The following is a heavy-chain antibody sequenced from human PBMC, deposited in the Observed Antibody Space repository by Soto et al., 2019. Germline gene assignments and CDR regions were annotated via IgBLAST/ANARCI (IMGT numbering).Heavy chain of an antibody. Sequence: QGQLGESGGGLAKPGGSLRLSCAASGFTFNDYYMSWIRQAPGKGLEWVSYISSSGTTIYYADSLKGRFTISRDNARNSLFLQMSSLRAEDTAVYYCAKGYVWGSYRPSMDVWGHGTTVIVSS. J-gene: IGHJ6*02. D-gene: IGHD3-16*02. V-gene: IGHV3-11*01. CDR3: AKGYVWGSYRPSMDV. CDR2: ISSSGTTI. CDR1: GFTFNDYY.